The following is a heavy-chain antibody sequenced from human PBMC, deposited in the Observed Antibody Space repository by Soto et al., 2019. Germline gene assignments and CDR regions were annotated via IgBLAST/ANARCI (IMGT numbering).Heavy chain of an antibody. CDR3: ARDRRPLDYYGSGSYYEAFDY. J-gene: IGHJ4*02. CDR2: ISYDGSNK. V-gene: IGHV3-30*03. CDR1: GFTFSSYG. D-gene: IGHD3-10*01. Sequence: QVQLVESGGGVVPPGRSLRLSCAASGFTFSSYGMHWVRQAPGKGLEWVAVISYDGSNKYYADSVKGRFTISRDNSKNTLYLQMNSLRAEDTAVYYCARDRRPLDYYGSGSYYEAFDYWGQGTLVTVSS.